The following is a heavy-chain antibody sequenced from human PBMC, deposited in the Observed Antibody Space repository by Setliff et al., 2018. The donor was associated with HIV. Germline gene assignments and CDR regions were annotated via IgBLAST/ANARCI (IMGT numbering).Heavy chain of an antibody. CDR3: ASGGSGSYLPVPDAFDI. CDR2: IIPIFGTA. CDR1: GGTFSSYA. V-gene: IGHV1-69*05. J-gene: IGHJ3*02. D-gene: IGHD1-26*01. Sequence: SVKVSCKASGGTFSSYAISWVRQAPGQGLEWMGGIIPIFGTANYAQKFQGRVTITTDESTSTAYMELSSPRSEDTAVYYCASGGSGSYLPVPDAFDIWGQGTMVTVSS.